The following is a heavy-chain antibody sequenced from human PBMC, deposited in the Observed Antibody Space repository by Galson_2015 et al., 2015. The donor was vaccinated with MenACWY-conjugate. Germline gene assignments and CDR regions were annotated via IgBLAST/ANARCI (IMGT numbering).Heavy chain of an antibody. CDR1: GFTFANAW. Sequence: SLRLSCAASGFTFANAWMTWVRQAPGKGLEWVGHIKSKTYGGTTDYAAPVKGGFTISRDDSKNTLYLQLNGLKTEDTAVYYCATSGPEMAKFDRHGWGQGTLVTVSS. D-gene: IGHD5-24*01. CDR2: IKSKTYGGTT. J-gene: IGHJ4*02. V-gene: IGHV3-15*01. CDR3: ATSGPEMAKFDRHG.